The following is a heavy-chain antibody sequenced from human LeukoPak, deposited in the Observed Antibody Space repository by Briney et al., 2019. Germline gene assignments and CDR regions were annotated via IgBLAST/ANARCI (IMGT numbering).Heavy chain of an antibody. V-gene: IGHV3-21*01. D-gene: IGHD4-17*01. J-gene: IGHJ4*02. CDR3: AREAVTTMGALDY. Sequence: GSLRLSCAASGFTFSSYGMSWVRQAPGKGLEWVSYISSSSSYIYYADSVKGRFTISRDNAKNSLYLQMNSLRAEDTAVYYCAREAVTTMGALDYWGQGTLVTVSS. CDR2: ISSSSSYI. CDR1: GFTFSSYG.